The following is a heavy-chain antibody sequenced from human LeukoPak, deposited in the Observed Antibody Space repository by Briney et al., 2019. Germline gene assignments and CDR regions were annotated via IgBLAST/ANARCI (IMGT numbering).Heavy chain of an antibody. V-gene: IGHV4-30-2*01. D-gene: IGHD3-22*01. Sequence: SETLSLTCAVSGGSISSGGYSWSWIRQPPGKGLEWIGYIYHSGSTYYNPSLKSRVTISVDTSKNQFSLKLSSVTAADTAVYYCARADYCDSSGYNYWGQGTLVTVSS. CDR1: GGSISSGGYS. CDR2: IYHSGST. CDR3: ARADYCDSSGYNY. J-gene: IGHJ4*02.